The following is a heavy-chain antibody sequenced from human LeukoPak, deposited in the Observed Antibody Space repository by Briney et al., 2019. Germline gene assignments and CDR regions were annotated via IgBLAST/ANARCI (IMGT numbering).Heavy chain of an antibody. J-gene: IGHJ4*02. CDR2: VYYSGST. D-gene: IGHD2-15*01. Sequence: PSETLSLTCTVSGVAITNTNNYWAWIRQPPGKGLEWIATVYYSGSTYYNPSLKSRVTISVDTSKNQFSLKLSSVTAADTAVYYCARGVVVVAASVFFDYWGQGTLVTVSS. CDR3: ARGVVVVAASVFFDY. CDR1: GVAITNTNNY. V-gene: IGHV4-39*07.